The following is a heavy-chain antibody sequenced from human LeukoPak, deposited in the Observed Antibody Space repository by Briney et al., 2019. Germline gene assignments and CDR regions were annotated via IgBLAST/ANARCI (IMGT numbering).Heavy chain of an antibody. CDR1: GFVFSTYD. Sequence: PGGSLRLSCAGSGFVFSTYDMGWVRQAPGKGLESVSSISRAGDRTYYEDSVKGRFTISRDNSRNTMFLQMNSLRAEDTAVYYCARGESFAFDVWGQGTMVTVSS. CDR3: ARGESFAFDV. V-gene: IGHV3-23*01. J-gene: IGHJ3*01. CDR2: ISRAGDRT.